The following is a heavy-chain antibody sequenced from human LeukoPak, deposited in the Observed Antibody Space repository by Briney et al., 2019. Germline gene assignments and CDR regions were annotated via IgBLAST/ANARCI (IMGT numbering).Heavy chain of an antibody. D-gene: IGHD5-24*01. Sequence: SVKVSCKASGGTLSSYTISWVRQAPGQGLEWMGRIIPILGIANYAQKFQGRVTITADKSTSTAYMELSSLRSEDTAVYYCARAGLQTYYGMDVWGQGTTVTVSS. CDR3: ARAGLQTYYGMDV. V-gene: IGHV1-69*02. J-gene: IGHJ6*02. CDR2: IIPILGIA. CDR1: GGTLSSYT.